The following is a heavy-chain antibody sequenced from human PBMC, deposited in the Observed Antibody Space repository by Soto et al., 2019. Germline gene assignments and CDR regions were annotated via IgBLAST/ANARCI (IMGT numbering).Heavy chain of an antibody. D-gene: IGHD4-17*01. Sequence: LSLTCAASGFTFSSYSMNWVRQAPGKGLEWVSSISSSSSYIYYADSVKGRFTISRDNAKNSLYLQMNSLRAEDTAVYYCARDYGDYESYDAFDIWGQGTMVTVSS. CDR3: ARDYGDYESYDAFDI. V-gene: IGHV3-21*01. CDR1: GFTFSSYS. CDR2: ISSSSSYI. J-gene: IGHJ3*02.